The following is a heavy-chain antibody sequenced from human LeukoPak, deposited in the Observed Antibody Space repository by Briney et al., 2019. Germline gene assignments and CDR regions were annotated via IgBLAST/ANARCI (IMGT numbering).Heavy chain of an antibody. Sequence: VASVKVLCKASGHIFSDYYMHWLRQAPGQGPEWMGWINPKSGGTSSAQNFQGRVIVTRDTTTGTVYLELSSLTHDDTAVYFCARGARGGICDSSSCYSLDYWGQGTLVTVSS. J-gene: IGHJ4*02. CDR2: INPKSGGT. CDR1: GHIFSDYY. CDR3: ARGARGGICDSSSCYSLDY. D-gene: IGHD6-13*01. V-gene: IGHV1-2*02.